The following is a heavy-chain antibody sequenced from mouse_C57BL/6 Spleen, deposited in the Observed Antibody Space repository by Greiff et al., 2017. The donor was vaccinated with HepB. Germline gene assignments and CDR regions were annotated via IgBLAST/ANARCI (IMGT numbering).Heavy chain of an antibody. Sequence: EVKLMESGPELVKPGASVKMSCKASGYTFTDYNMHWVKQSHGKSLEWIGYINPNNGGTSYNQKFKGKATLTVNKSSSTAYMELRSLTSEDSAVYYCARDWVDFDYWGQGTTLTVSS. CDR1: GYTFTDYN. CDR2: INPNNGGT. D-gene: IGHD4-1*01. V-gene: IGHV1-22*01. J-gene: IGHJ2*01. CDR3: ARDWVDFDY.